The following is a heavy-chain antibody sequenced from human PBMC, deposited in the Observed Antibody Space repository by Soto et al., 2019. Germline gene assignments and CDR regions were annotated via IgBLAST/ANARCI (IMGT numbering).Heavy chain of an antibody. CDR1: GYSFTTYW. J-gene: IGHJ4*02. D-gene: IGHD3-22*01. CDR2: IDPSDSYT. V-gene: IGHV5-10-1*01. CDR3: ATTYYYDSSGMGPRRPRFFDY. Sequence: PGESLKISCKGSGYSFTTYWISWVRQTPGKGLEWMGRIDPSDSYTNYSPSFQGHVTISADKSISTAYLQWSSLKASDTAMYYCATTYYYDSSGMGPRRPRFFDYWGQGTLVTVSS.